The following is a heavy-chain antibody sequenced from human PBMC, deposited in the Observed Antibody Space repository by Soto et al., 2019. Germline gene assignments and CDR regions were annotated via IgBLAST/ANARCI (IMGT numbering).Heavy chain of an antibody. V-gene: IGHV1-18*01. D-gene: IGHD3-22*01. J-gene: IGHJ4*02. CDR3: ARDFSSSGYYPTPFDC. CDR2: ISAYNGNT. CDR1: GYTFTSYV. Sequence: ASVKVSCKASGYTFTSYVISWVRQAPGQGLEWMGWISAYNGNTNYAQKLQGRVTMTTDTSTSTAYMELRSLRSDDTAVYYCARDFSSSGYYPTPFDCWGQGTLVTVAS.